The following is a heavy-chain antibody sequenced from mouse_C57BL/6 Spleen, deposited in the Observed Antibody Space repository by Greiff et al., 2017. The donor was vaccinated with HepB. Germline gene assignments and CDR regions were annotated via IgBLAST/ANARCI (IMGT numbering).Heavy chain of an antibody. J-gene: IGHJ3*01. CDR1: GFSLTSYG. D-gene: IGHD1-1*01. CDR2: IWSGGST. V-gene: IGHV2-2*01. Sequence: QVHVKQSGPGLVQPSQSLSITCTVSGFSLTSYGVHWVRQSPGKGLEWLGVIWSGGSTDYNAAFISRLSISKDNSKSQVFFKMNSLQADDTAIYYCARRLYGSSYAFAYWGQGTLVTVSA. CDR3: ARRLYGSSYAFAY.